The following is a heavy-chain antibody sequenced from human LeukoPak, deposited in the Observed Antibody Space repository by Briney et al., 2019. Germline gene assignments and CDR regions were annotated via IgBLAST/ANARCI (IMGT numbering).Heavy chain of an antibody. V-gene: IGHV4-39*07. CDR3: ARARRFTPFDY. Sequence: SETLSLTCTVSIGSINSSSDYWGWIRQTPGKGLEWIGNIYYSGSTYYNPSLKSRVTISVDTSKNQFSLKLSSVTAADTAVYYCARARRFTPFDYWGQGTLVTVSS. CDR2: IYYSGST. J-gene: IGHJ4*02. CDR1: IGSINSSSDY.